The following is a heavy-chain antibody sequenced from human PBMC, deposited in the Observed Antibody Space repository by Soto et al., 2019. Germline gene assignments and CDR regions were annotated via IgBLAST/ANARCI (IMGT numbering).Heavy chain of an antibody. CDR3: IRDPPIDY. Sequence: LRLSCVASGFTLSSYKMEWVRQVPGKGLVWISQITNDGSTTKYAESVKGRFTISRDNAKNTLYLQMSSLGVEDTAVYYCIRDPPIDYWGQGTLVTVS. J-gene: IGHJ4*02. V-gene: IGHV3-74*01. CDR1: GFTLSSYK. CDR2: ITNDGSTT.